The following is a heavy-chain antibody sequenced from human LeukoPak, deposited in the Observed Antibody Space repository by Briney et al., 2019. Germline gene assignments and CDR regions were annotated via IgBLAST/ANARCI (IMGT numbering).Heavy chain of an antibody. Sequence: ASVKVSCKASGYTFTSYGISWGRQAPGQGLEWMGWISAYNGNTNYAQKLQGRVTMTTDTSTSTAYMELRSLRSDDTAVYYCASESGYDFGYSYGYFYYMDVWGKGTTVTVSS. V-gene: IGHV1-18*01. CDR1: GYTFTSYG. D-gene: IGHD5-18*01. CDR3: ASESGYDFGYSYGYFYYMDV. J-gene: IGHJ6*03. CDR2: ISAYNGNT.